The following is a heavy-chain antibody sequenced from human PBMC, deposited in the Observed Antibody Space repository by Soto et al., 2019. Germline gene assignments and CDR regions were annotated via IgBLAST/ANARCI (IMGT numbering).Heavy chain of an antibody. CDR2: INHSGST. V-gene: IGHV4-34*01. J-gene: IGHJ6*02. Sequence: PLETLSLTCAVYGGSFSGYYWSWIRQPPGKGLEWIGEINHSGSTNYNPSLKSRVTISVDTSKNQFSLRLSSVTAADTALLYGARGGDSGSWYPHYYYYYGMDVRGQGTRVTVSS. CDR3: ARGGDSGSWYPHYYYYYGMDV. D-gene: IGHD6-13*01. CDR1: GGSFSGYY.